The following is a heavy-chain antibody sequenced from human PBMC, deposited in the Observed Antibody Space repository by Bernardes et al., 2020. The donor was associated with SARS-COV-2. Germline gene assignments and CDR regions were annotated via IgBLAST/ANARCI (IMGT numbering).Heavy chain of an antibody. CDR3: VNSFAQAMTGNFM. Sequence: GGSLRLSCSASGFIFSSHAMQWVRQAPGKGPEYVSGISSDGAHTYYVDSVKGRFTISRDNSKNTLYLEMSSLRPEDTAVYYCVNSFAQAMTGNFMWGQGTLVTGSA. CDR2: ISSDGAHT. J-gene: IGHJ4*02. D-gene: IGHD1-1*01. CDR1: GFIFSSHA. V-gene: IGHV3-64D*08.